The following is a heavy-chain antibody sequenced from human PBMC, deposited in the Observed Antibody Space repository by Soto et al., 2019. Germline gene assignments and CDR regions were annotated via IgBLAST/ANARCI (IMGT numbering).Heavy chain of an antibody. Sequence: SVKVSCKASGFTFTSSAVQWVRQARGQRLEWIGWIVVGSGNTNHAQKFQERVTITRDMSTSTAYMELSSLRSEDTAVYYCAADGNSGYSYYYYYCMDVWGQGTTVTVSS. CDR3: AADGNSGYSYYYYYCMDV. CDR1: GFTFTSSA. D-gene: IGHD5-12*01. J-gene: IGHJ6*02. V-gene: IGHV1-58*01. CDR2: IVVGSGNT.